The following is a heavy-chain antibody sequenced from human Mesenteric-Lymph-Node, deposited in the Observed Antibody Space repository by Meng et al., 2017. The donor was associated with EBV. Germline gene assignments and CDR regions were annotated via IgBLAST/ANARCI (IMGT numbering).Heavy chain of an antibody. Sequence: RLAGSGGDLVKPGGSLGLSCVDSGFTFSDYYMSWIRQAPGKGLEWISYISRSGKTIYYADSVKGRFTISRDNAENSLYLQMSSLRPEDTAAYYCAREFSGCPDNWGQGTLVTVSS. CDR1: GFTFSDYY. J-gene: IGHJ4*02. D-gene: IGHD3-22*01. CDR3: AREFSGCPDN. V-gene: IGHV3-11*01. CDR2: ISRSGKTI.